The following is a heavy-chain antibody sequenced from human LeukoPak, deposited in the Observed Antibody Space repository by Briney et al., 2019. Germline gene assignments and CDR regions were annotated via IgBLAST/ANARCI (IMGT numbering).Heavy chain of an antibody. Sequence: PGGSLRLSCAASGFTFSSYWMHWVRQAPGKGLVWVSRINSDGSSTSYADSVKGRFTISRDNAKNTLYLQMNSLRAEDTAVYYCARAGIYHDSSGYIPYFDYWGQGTLVTVSS. D-gene: IGHD3-22*01. CDR3: ARAGIYHDSSGYIPYFDY. CDR1: GFTFSSYW. V-gene: IGHV3-74*01. CDR2: INSDGSST. J-gene: IGHJ4*02.